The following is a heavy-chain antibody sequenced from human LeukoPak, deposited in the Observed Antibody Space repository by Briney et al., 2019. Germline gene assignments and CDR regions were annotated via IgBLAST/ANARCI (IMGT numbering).Heavy chain of an antibody. D-gene: IGHD2-2*01. CDR3: ARERTPSCSSTSCYYYYMDV. Sequence: VSVKVSCKASGYTFTSYGISWVRQAPGQGLEWMGWISAYNGNTNYAQKLQGRVTMTTDTSTSTAYLELRSLRSDDTAVYYCARERTPSCSSTSCYYYYMDVWGKGTTVTVSS. V-gene: IGHV1-18*01. J-gene: IGHJ6*03. CDR2: ISAYNGNT. CDR1: GYTFTSYG.